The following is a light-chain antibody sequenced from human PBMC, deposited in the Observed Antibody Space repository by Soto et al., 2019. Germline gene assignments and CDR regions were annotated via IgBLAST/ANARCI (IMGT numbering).Light chain of an antibody. Sequence: QSALTQPASVSGSPGQSITISCTGTSSDVGGYNYVSWYQQRPGKAPKLMICDVNNRPSGVSNRFSASKSGNTASLTISGLQAEDEADYYCSSYSSTTTLVFGGGTKLTVL. CDR3: SSYSSTTTLV. CDR1: SSDVGGYNY. V-gene: IGLV2-14*01. CDR2: DVN. J-gene: IGLJ3*02.